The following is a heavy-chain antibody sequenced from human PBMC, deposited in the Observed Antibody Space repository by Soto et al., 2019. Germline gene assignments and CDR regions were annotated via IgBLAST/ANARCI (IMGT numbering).Heavy chain of an antibody. V-gene: IGHV3-53*01. CDR1: GFNVSSNY. J-gene: IGHJ4*02. CDR2: IYSGGST. Sequence: EVQLVESGGGLIQPGGSLRLSCAASGFNVSSNYMSWVHQAPGKALEWLSVIYSGGSTYYAESVKGRFTISRDNSKNTLNLQMNALRVEDTAMYYCARGPHVGISTSWGQRTLVTVSS. D-gene: IGHD2-2*01. CDR3: ARGPHVGISTS.